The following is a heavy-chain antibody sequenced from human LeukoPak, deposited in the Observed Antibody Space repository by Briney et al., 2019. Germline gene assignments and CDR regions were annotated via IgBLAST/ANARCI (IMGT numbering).Heavy chain of an antibody. CDR1: GFTFSGSA. CDR3: TRSPAAMLYYFDY. CDR2: IRSKANSYAT. J-gene: IGHJ4*02. V-gene: IGHV3-73*01. D-gene: IGHD2-2*01. Sequence: GGSLRLSCAASGFTFSGSAMHWVRQASGKGLEWVGRIRSKANSYATAYAASVKGRFTISRDDSKNTAYLQMNSLKTEDTAVYYCTRSPAAMLYYFDYWGQGTLVTVSS.